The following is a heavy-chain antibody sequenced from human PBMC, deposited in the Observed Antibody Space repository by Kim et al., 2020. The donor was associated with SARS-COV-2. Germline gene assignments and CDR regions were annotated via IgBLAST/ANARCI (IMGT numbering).Heavy chain of an antibody. CDR3: ASRYNWNYPRYGPYYYYGMDV. CDR2: INPNSGGT. CDR1: GYTFTGYY. V-gene: IGHV1-2*02. Sequence: ASVKVSCKASGYTFTGYYMHWVRQAPGQGLEWMGWINPNSGGTNYAQKFQGRVTMTRDTSISTAYMELSRLRSDDTAVYYCASRYNWNYPRYGPYYYYGMDVWGQGTTVTVSS. D-gene: IGHD1-7*01. J-gene: IGHJ6*02.